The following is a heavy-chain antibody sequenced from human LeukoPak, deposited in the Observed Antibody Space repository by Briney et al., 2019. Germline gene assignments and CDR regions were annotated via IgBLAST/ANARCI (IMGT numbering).Heavy chain of an antibody. CDR1: GFIVSSNY. V-gene: IGHV3-66*01. J-gene: IGHJ4*02. CDR3: ARVTPPTD. Sequence: GGSLRLSCAASGFIVSSNYMTWVRQAPGKGLEWVSVIYSGGSTNYADSVKGRFTISRDNSKNTPYLQMNSLRAEDTAVYYCARVTPPTDWGQGTLVTVSS. CDR2: IYSGGST. D-gene: IGHD1-14*01.